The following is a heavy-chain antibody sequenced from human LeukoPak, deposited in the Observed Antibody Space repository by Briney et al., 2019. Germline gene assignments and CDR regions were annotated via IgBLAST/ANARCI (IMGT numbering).Heavy chain of an antibody. CDR3: AKGRSEFDY. CDR1: GFTFSRYG. V-gene: IGHV3-30*18. J-gene: IGHJ4*02. CDR2: ISSDGNIK. Sequence: GGSLRLSCAASGFTFSRYGMHWVRQAPGKGPEWAAVISSDGNIKYYIDSVKGRFTISRDNSKSTLYLQMTSLRAEDTALYYCAKGRSEFDYWGQGTLVTVSS.